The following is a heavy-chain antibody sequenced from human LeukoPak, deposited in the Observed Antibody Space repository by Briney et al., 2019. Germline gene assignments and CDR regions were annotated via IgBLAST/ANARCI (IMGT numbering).Heavy chain of an antibody. Sequence: GASVKVSCKASGYTFTGYYMHWVRQAPGQGLEWMGWINPNSGGTNYAQKFQGRVTMTRDTSISTAYMELSRLRSDDTAVYYCARVEVWYSSGWTTSPDYWGQGTLVTVSS. V-gene: IGHV1-2*02. CDR2: INPNSGGT. J-gene: IGHJ4*02. D-gene: IGHD6-19*01. CDR1: GYTFTGYY. CDR3: ARVEVWYSSGWTTSPDY.